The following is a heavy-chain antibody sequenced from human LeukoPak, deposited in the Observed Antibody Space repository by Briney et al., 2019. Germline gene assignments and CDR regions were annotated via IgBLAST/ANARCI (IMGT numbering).Heavy chain of an antibody. V-gene: IGHV1-3*01. D-gene: IGHD3-22*01. J-gene: IGHJ3*02. CDR1: GYTFTSYA. CDR3: AKDEKGYYHDTSGYPDAFDI. CDR2: INAGNGNT. Sequence: ASVKVSCKASGYTFTSYAIHWVRQAPGQRLEWMGWINAGNGNTKYSQKFQDRVTVTRDTSTSTAYMELSSLRSEDTAVYYCAKDEKGYYHDTSGYPDAFDIWGQGTMVTVSS.